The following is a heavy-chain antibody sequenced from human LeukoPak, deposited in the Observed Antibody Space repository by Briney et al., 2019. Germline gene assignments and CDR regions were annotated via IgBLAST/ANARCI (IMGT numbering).Heavy chain of an antibody. CDR3: ARGRMDQGLMVYYFDY. CDR1: GYTFTGYY. Sequence: ASVTVSCKASGYTFTGYYMHWVRQAPGQGLEWMGWINPNSGGTNYAQKCQGWVTMTRDTSISTAYMELSRLRSDDTAVYYCARGRMDQGLMVYYFDYWGQGTLVTVSS. D-gene: IGHD3-10*01. V-gene: IGHV1-2*04. CDR2: INPNSGGT. J-gene: IGHJ4*02.